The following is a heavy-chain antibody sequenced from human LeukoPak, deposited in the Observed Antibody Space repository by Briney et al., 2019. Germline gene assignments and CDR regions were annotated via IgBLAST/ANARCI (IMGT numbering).Heavy chain of an antibody. CDR1: DDSISSSTYY. CDR2: ISYSGST. V-gene: IGHV4-39*01. J-gene: IGHJ4*02. CDR3: VRQAPAANYFDY. Sequence: SETLSLTCTVSDDSISSSTYYWGWIRQPPGEGLEWIGSISYSGSTYYNPSLNSRVTISVDTSKNQFSLKVNSVTAADTAVYYCVRQAPAANYFDYWGQGTLVTVSS. D-gene: IGHD2-2*01.